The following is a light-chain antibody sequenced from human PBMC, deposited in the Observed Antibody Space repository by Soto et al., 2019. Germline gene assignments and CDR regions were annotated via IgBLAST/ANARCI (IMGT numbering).Light chain of an antibody. CDR3: MQALQSPLT. Sequence: DIVMTQSPLSLPVTPGEPASISCRSSQSLLHSNGYNYLDWYLQKPGQSPQLLIYLGSNRASGAPDRFSGSGSGTDFTLKISRVEAEDVGVYYCMQALQSPLTFGGRTKVEIK. V-gene: IGKV2-28*01. J-gene: IGKJ4*01. CDR2: LGS. CDR1: QSLLHSNGYNY.